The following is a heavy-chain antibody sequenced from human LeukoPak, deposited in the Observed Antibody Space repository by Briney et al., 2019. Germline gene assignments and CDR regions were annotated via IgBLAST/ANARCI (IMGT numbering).Heavy chain of an antibody. Sequence: SETLSLTCAVYGGSFSGYYWSWIRQPPGKGLEWIGEINHSGSTNYNPSLKSRVTISVDTSKNQFSLKLSSVTAADTAVYYCARGAALSFDYCGQGTLVTVSS. V-gene: IGHV4-34*01. J-gene: IGHJ4*02. CDR3: ARGAALSFDY. CDR1: GGSFSGYY. D-gene: IGHD6-25*01. CDR2: INHSGST.